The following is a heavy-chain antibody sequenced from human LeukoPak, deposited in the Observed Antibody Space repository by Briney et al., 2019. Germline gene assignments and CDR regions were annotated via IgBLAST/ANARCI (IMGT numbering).Heavy chain of an antibody. CDR2: MQYDGSDI. CDR1: GFTFSSYG. V-gene: IGHV3-30*02. D-gene: IGHD4-17*01. Sequence: TGGSLRLSCAASGFTFSSYGMHWVRQAPGKGLEWVAFMQYDGSDIYYADSVRGRFTISRDNSKNTLYLQMNSLRAEDTAVYYCAKPSQDYGDYGDAFDIWGQGTMVTVSS. CDR3: AKPSQDYGDYGDAFDI. J-gene: IGHJ3*02.